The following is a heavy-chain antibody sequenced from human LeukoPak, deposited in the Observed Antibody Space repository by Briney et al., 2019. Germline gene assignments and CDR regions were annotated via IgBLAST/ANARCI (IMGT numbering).Heavy chain of an antibody. CDR2: TNWDGTNT. CDR3: AKGDSGHDSIFHPPGAFDS. J-gene: IGHJ4*02. D-gene: IGHD3-22*01. V-gene: IGHV3-43D*03. CDR1: GFTFDDYA. Sequence: PGGSLRLSFAASGFTFDDYAMHWVRQAPGKGLEWVCLTNWDGTNTLCAGSVKGRFTISRDNNKSSLFLQMNSLKPEDTALYYCAKGDSGHDSIFHPPGAFDSWGQGTLVTVSS.